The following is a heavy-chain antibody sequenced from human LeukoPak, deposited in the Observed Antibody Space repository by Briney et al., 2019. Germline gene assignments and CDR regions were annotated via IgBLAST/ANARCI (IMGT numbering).Heavy chain of an antibody. CDR2: ISGSGGST. J-gene: IGHJ4*02. CDR1: GFTFSSYA. Sequence: GGSLRLSCAASGFTFSSYAMSWVRQAPGKGLEWVSAISGSGGSTYYADSVKGRFTISRDNSKNTLYLQMNSLRAEDTAVYYCAKDQLSGRWFGELWWYFDYWGQGTLVTVSS. V-gene: IGHV3-23*01. D-gene: IGHD3-10*01. CDR3: AKDQLSGRWFGELWWYFDY.